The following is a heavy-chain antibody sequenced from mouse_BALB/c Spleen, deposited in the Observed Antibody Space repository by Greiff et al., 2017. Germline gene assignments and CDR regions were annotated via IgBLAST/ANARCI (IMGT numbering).Heavy chain of an antibody. J-gene: IGHJ3*01. CDR1: GFTFSSYA. CDR2: ISSGGST. D-gene: IGHD2-4*01. Sequence: EVKVVESGGGLVKPGGSLKLSCAASGFTFSSYAMSWVRQTPEKRLEWVASISSGGSTYYPDTVKGRFTISRDNAKNTLYLQMSSLKSEDTAMYYCARQGITASWFAYWGQGTLVTVSA. V-gene: IGHV5-6-5*01. CDR3: ARQGITASWFAY.